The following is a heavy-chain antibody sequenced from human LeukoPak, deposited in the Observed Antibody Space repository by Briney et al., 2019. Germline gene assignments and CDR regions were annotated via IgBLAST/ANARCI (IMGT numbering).Heavy chain of an antibody. CDR1: GYTFTGYY. D-gene: IGHD4-23*01. CDR2: INPNSGGT. V-gene: IGHV1-2*02. CDR3: ARGGDYGGEVVAFDI. J-gene: IGHJ3*02. Sequence: ASVKVSCKASGYTFTGYYMHWVRQAPGQGLEWMGWINPNSGGTNYAQKFQGRVTMTRDTSISTAYMELSRLRSDDTAVYYCARGGDYGGEVVAFDIWGQGTMVTISS.